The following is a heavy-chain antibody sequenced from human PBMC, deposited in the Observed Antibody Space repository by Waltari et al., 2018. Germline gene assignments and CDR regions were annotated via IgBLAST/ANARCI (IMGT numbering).Heavy chain of an antibody. J-gene: IGHJ4*02. CDR3: ARHRLYVWGVNLYYFDY. CDR2: IYYSGST. D-gene: IGHD3-16*01. CDR1: GGSIRSSSYY. Sequence: QLQLQESGPGLVKPSETLSLTCTVSGGSIRSSSYYWGWIRQPPGKGLEWIGSIYYSGSTYYNPSLKSRVTISVDTSKNQFSLKLSSVTAADTAVYYCARHRLYVWGVNLYYFDYWGQGTLVTVSS. V-gene: IGHV4-39*01.